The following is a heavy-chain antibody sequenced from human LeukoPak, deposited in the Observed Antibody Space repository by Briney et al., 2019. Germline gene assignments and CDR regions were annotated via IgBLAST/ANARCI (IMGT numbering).Heavy chain of an antibody. CDR2: ISAYNGNT. J-gene: IGHJ4*02. V-gene: IGHV1-18*01. CDR3: AFLWRKYYFDY. D-gene: IGHD3-3*01. Sequence: ASVKVSCKASGYTFTSYGISWVRQAPGQGLEWMGWISAYNGNTNYAQKLQGRVTMTTDASTSTAYMELRSLRSDDTAVYYCAFLWRKYYFDYWGQGTLVTVSS. CDR1: GYTFTSYG.